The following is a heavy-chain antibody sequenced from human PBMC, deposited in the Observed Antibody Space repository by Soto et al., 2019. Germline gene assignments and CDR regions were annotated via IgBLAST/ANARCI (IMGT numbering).Heavy chain of an antibody. V-gene: IGHV3-33*06. Sequence: GGSLRLSCAASGFAFSSFGIHWVRQAPGKGLEWVAVFWYDGSNKYYAESVKGRFTISRDTSKNMVFLQMNNLRAEDTAVYYCAKGIWEQVTWFDPWGQGTLVTVSS. J-gene: IGHJ5*02. CDR2: FWYDGSNK. CDR3: AKGIWEQVTWFDP. D-gene: IGHD1-26*01. CDR1: GFAFSSFG.